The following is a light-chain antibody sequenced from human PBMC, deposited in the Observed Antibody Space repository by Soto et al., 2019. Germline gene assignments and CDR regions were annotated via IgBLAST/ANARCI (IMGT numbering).Light chain of an antibody. CDR2: GAS. CDR3: QQYNDLPYT. Sequence: EVVMTQSPATLSVSPGEGATLSCRASQSVSTNLAWYQQKPGQAPGLLIYGASTRATGVPASFSGSGSGTDFTLTIISLQADDVAVYYCQQYNDLPYTFGQGTKLGIK. V-gene: IGKV3-15*01. CDR1: QSVSTN. J-gene: IGKJ2*01.